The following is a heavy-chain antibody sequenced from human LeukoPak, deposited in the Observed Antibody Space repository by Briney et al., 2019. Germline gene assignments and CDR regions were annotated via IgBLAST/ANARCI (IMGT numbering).Heavy chain of an antibody. CDR1: GYSISRGYY. CDR2: IYYSGST. J-gene: IGHJ5*02. Sequence: SETLSLTCAVSGYSISRGYYWSWIRQPPGKGLEWIGYIYYSGSTNYNPSLKSRVTISVDTSKNQFSLKLSSVTAADTAVYYCARAPYCSGGSCYRPGSWFDPWGQGTLVTVSS. V-gene: IGHV4-61*01. D-gene: IGHD2-15*01. CDR3: ARAPYCSGGSCYRPGSWFDP.